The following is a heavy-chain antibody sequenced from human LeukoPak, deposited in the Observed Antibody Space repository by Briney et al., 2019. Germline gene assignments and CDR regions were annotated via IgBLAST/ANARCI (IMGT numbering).Heavy chain of an antibody. Sequence: GGSLRLSCAASGFTFSSYEMNWVRQAPGKGLEWVSYISSSGSTIYYADSVKGRFTISRDNAKNSLYLQMNSLRAEDTAVYYCARESSSRGGGWYYYYYMDVWGKGTTVTISS. V-gene: IGHV3-48*03. CDR3: ARESSSRGGGWYYYYYMDV. D-gene: IGHD6-19*01. CDR1: GFTFSSYE. CDR2: ISSSGSTI. J-gene: IGHJ6*03.